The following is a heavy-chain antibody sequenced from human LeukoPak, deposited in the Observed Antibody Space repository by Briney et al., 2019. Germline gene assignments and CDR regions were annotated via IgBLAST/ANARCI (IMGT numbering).Heavy chain of an antibody. CDR3: ARPRPKEGYSSSWYLPTFDY. V-gene: IGHV4-39*07. J-gene: IGHJ4*02. Sequence: SETLSLTCTVSGGSISSGGYYWSWIRQPPGKGLEWIGEINHSGSTNYNPSLKSRVTISVDTSKNQFSLKLSSVTAADTAVYYCARPRPKEGYSSSWYLPTFDYWGQGTLVTVSS. D-gene: IGHD6-13*01. CDR1: GGSISSGGYY. CDR2: INHSGST.